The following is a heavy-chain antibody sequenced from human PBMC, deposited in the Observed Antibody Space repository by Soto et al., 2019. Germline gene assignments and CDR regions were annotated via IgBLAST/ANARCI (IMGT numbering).Heavy chain of an antibody. V-gene: IGHV3-30-3*01. CDR1: GFAFNTYS. J-gene: IGHJ4*02. CDR2: ISYDGSNK. Sequence: GSLRLSCAASGFAFNTYSMHWVRQAPGRGLEWVAVISYDGSNKFYADSVKGRFTISRDNSKNTLYLEMNSLRGEDTAVYYCAKVSPMGYFFDFWGQGTLVTVSS. CDR3: AKVSPMGYFFDF.